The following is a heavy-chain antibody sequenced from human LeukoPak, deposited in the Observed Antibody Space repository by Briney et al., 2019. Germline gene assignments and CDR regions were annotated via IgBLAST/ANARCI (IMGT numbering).Heavy chain of an antibody. CDR1: GYTFTSYG. CDR2: ISAYNGNT. J-gene: IGHJ4*02. CDR3: ARAHSSSWYVGSFDY. V-gene: IGHV1-18*01. D-gene: IGHD6-13*01. Sequence: ASVKVSCKASGYTFTSYGISWVRQAPGQGLEWMGWISAYNGNTNYAQKLQGRVTMTTDTSISTAYMELSRLRSDDTAVYYCARAHSSSWYVGSFDYWGQGTLVTVSS.